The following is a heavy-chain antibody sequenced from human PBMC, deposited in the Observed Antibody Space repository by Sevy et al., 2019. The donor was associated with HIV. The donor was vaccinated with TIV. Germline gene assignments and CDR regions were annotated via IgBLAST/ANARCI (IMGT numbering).Heavy chain of an antibody. V-gene: IGHV3-21*01. CDR1: GFTFSSYS. J-gene: IGHJ6*02. Sequence: GGSLRLSCAASGFTFSSYSMNWVRQAPGKGLEWVSSISSSSSYIYYADSVKGRFTISRDNAKNSLYLQMNSLRAEDTAVYYCAHTVTRDYYYGMDVWGQGTTVTVSS. CDR2: ISSSSSYI. CDR3: AHTVTRDYYYGMDV. D-gene: IGHD4-4*01.